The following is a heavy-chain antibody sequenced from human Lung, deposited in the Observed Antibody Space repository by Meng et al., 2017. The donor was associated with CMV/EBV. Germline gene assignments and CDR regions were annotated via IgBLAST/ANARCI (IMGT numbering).Heavy chain of an antibody. D-gene: IGHD7-27*01. J-gene: IGHJ4*02. V-gene: IGHV1-2*02. CDR3: ARDNNWGPDY. CDR2: IHPRRGNT. CDR1: GYTFTAHY. Sequence: ASXXVSCKASGYTFTAHYFHWVRQAPGQGLEWMGWIHPRRGNTNYEQQFQGRVTLTRDTSINTGYMELTRLTSDDTAVYYCARDNNWGPDYWGQGTLVTVAS.